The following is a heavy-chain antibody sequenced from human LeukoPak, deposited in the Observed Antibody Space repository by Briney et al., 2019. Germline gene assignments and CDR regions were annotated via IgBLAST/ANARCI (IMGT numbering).Heavy chain of an antibody. D-gene: IGHD5-12*01. Sequence: RRSLRLSCAASGFTFSSYGMHWVRQAPGKGLEWVAVIWYDGSNKYYADSVKGRFTISRDNSKNTLYLQMNSLRAEDTAVYYCARVNSGYYYYYGMDVWGQGTTVTVSS. V-gene: IGHV3-33*01. CDR3: ARVNSGYYYYYGMDV. CDR2: IWYDGSNK. J-gene: IGHJ6*02. CDR1: GFTFSSYG.